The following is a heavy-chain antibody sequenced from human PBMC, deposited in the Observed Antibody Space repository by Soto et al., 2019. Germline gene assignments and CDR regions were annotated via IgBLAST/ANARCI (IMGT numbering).Heavy chain of an antibody. CDR1: GFSVSTSGVG. CDR2: IYRDNDK. CDR3: AHKGGRGAGMDV. J-gene: IGHJ6*02. Sequence: QITLKESGPTLVKPTQTLTLTCTFSGFSVSTSGVGVAWIRQSPGKALEWLALIYRDNDKRYSPFLQSRVTITKDTSKTQVVLTMTNMDPVDTATYYCAHKGGRGAGMDVWGQGTTVTVSS. V-gene: IGHV2-5*02. D-gene: IGHD2-15*01.